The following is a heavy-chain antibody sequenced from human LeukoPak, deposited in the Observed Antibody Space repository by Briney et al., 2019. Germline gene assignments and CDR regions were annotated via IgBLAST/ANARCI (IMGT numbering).Heavy chain of an antibody. J-gene: IGHJ6*03. Sequence: GGSLRLSCAACGFTFSSYDMHWVRQATGKGLEWVSAIGTAGDTYYPGSVKGQFTISRENAKNSFYLQMNSLRAGDTAVYYCARDLYWNDYVWGSYRWSMDVWGKGTTVTVSS. V-gene: IGHV3-13*03. CDR2: IGTAGDT. D-gene: IGHD3-16*02. CDR3: ARDLYWNDYVWGSYRWSMDV. CDR1: GFTFSSYD.